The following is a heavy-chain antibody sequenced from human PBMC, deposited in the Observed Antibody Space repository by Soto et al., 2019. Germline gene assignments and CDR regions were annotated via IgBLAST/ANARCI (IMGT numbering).Heavy chain of an antibody. D-gene: IGHD2-15*01. CDR3: ARDMSECSGGSCPSDY. J-gene: IGHJ4*02. Sequence: ASVKVSCKASGYTFTGYYMHWVRQAPGQGLEWMGRINPNNGNTSYAQKLQGRVTMTTDTSTSTAYMELRSLRSDDTAVYYCARDMSECSGGSCPSDYWGQGTLVTVSS. V-gene: IGHV1-46*01. CDR1: GYTFTGYY. CDR2: INPNNGNT.